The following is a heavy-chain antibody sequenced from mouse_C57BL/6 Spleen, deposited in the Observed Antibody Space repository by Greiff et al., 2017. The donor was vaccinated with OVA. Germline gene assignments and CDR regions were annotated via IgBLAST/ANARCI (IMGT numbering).Heavy chain of an antibody. D-gene: IGHD2-1*01. V-gene: IGHV1-81*01. CDR3: ARLGGNSFDY. Sequence: VKLQQSGAELARPGASVKLSCKASGYTFTSYGISWVKQRTGQGLEWIGEIYPGSGNTYYNEKFKGKATLTAEKSSSTAYMQLSSLTSEDSAVYFCARLGGNSFDYWGQGTTLTVSS. CDR2: IYPGSGNT. J-gene: IGHJ2*01. CDR1: GYTFTSYG.